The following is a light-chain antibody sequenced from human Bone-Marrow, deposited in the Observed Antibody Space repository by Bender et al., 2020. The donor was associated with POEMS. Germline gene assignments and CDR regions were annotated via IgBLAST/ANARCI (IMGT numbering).Light chain of an antibody. J-gene: IGLJ3*02. CDR3: AAWDDTLNAPG. CDR1: SSNIGAHA. V-gene: IGLV1-44*01. Sequence: QSVLTQPPSASGTPGQRVTISCSGGSSNIGAHAVNWYQHLPGTAPKLLIYSSHRRPSEVPDRFSGSKSGTSASLAIRGLQSEDEADYYCAAWDDTLNAPGFGGGTKLTVL. CDR2: SSH.